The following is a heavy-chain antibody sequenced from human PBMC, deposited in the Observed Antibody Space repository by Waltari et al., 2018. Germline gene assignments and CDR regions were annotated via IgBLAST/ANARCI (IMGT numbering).Heavy chain of an antibody. Sequence: QVLLQESGTGLVTPSETLSLTCTVSGGSISGYYWHWIRQPPGKGLDWIGRIYTSGSTNYNPSLKSRVTISINTSNNQFSLKLSSVTAADTAVYYCARDHYCSGGACYPGGSAFDIWGQGTMVTVSS. J-gene: IGHJ3*02. CDR2: IYTSGST. V-gene: IGHV4-4*07. CDR3: ARDHYCSGGACYPGGSAFDI. D-gene: IGHD2-15*01. CDR1: GGSISGYY.